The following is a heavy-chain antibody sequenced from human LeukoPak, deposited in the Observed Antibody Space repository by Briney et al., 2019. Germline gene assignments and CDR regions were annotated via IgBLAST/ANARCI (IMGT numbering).Heavy chain of an antibody. CDR2: IKQDGSEK. V-gene: IGHV3-7*01. Sequence: GGSLRLSCAASGFTFSSYWMSWVRQAPGKGLEWVANIKQDGSEKYYVDSVKGRFTISRDNAKNSLYLQMNSLRAEDTAVYYCAKDWSLGYGCLDYWGQGTLVTVSS. J-gene: IGHJ4*02. CDR1: GFTFSSYW. CDR3: AKDWSLGYGCLDY. D-gene: IGHD5-12*01.